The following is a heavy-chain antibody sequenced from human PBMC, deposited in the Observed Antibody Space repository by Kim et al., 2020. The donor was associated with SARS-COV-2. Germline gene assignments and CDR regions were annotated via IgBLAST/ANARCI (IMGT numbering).Heavy chain of an antibody. J-gene: IGHJ4*02. D-gene: IGHD4-4*01. CDR2: I. V-gene: IGHV3-11*04. CDR3: ARGPNYSPFDY. Sequence: IYDADAVRGRFTISRDNDKNALFLQMNSLRAEDTAVYYCARGPNYSPFDYWGQGTLVTVSS.